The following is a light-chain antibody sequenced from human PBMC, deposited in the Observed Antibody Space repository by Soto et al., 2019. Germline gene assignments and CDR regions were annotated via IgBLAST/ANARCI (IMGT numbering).Light chain of an antibody. J-gene: IGLJ2*01. CDR2: DVS. CDR3: SSYRIYNAVV. V-gene: IGLV2-14*01. Sequence: QSALTQPASVSGSPGRSITISCTGTNSDIGGYNSVSWYQQHPDRAPKLMIYDVSNRPSGVYHRFSGYKSDNTASLTISGHQDEDEADYYCSSYRIYNAVVFGGGTKLNVL. CDR1: NSDIGGYNS.